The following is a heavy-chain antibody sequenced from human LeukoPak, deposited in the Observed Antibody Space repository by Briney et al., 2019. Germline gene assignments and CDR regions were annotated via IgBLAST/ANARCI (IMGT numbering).Heavy chain of an antibody. CDR2: INHSGST. CDR3: ARGEPARPRY. J-gene: IGHJ4*02. Sequence: SETLSLTCAVSGGSFSGYYWSWIRQPPGKGLEWIGEINHSGSTNHNPSLKSRVTISVDTSKNQFSLKLSSVTAADTAVYYCARGEPARPRYWGQGTLVTVSS. D-gene: IGHD6-6*01. V-gene: IGHV4-34*01. CDR1: GGSFSGYY.